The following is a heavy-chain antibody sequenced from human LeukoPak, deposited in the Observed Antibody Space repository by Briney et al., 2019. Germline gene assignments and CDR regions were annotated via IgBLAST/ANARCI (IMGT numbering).Heavy chain of an antibody. CDR3: AKVVGATGSDAFDI. V-gene: IGHV3-23*01. D-gene: IGHD1-26*01. Sequence: PGGSLRLSCAASGFTFSSYAMSWVRQAPGKGLEWVPAISGSGGSTYYADSVKGRFTISRNNSKNTLYLQMNSLRAEDTAVCYCAKVVGATGSDAFDIWGQGTMVTVSS. CDR1: GFTFSSYA. J-gene: IGHJ3*02. CDR2: ISGSGGST.